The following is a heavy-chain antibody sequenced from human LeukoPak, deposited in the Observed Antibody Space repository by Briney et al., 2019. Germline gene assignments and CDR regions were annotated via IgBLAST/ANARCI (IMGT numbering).Heavy chain of an antibody. D-gene: IGHD3-10*01. CDR1: GFTFSNYW. CDR2: IKQDGSEK. J-gene: IGHJ6*03. Sequence: GGSLRLSCAASGFTFSNYWMNWVRQAPGKGLEWVANIKQDGSEKKFVDSFKGRFTISRDNAKNSLYLQMNSLRAADTAVYYCARGRWFGGFYYLDVWGKGTTVTVSS. V-gene: IGHV3-7*01. CDR3: ARGRWFGGFYYLDV.